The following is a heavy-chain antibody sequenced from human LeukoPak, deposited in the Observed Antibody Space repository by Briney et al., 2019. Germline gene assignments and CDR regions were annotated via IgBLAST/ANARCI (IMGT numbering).Heavy chain of an antibody. J-gene: IGHJ6*02. CDR1: GFTFSSYE. CDR3: AREPPLGDFWSGQLFYYYYGMDV. D-gene: IGHD3-3*01. V-gene: IGHV3-48*03. Sequence: GRSLRLSCAASGFTFSSYEMNWVRQAPGKRLEWVSYISSSGSTIYYADSVKGRFTISRDNAKNSLYLQMNSLRAEDTAVYYCAREPPLGDFWSGQLFYYYYGMDVWGQGTTVTVSS. CDR2: ISSSGSTI.